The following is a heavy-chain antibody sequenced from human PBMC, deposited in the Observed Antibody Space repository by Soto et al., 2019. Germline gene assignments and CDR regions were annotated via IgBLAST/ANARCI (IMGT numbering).Heavy chain of an antibody. V-gene: IGHV1-69*13. J-gene: IGHJ5*02. CDR3: ARGRGIAAATNWFDP. D-gene: IGHD6-13*01. CDR2: IIPIFGTA. CDR1: GGTFSSYA. Sequence: SVKVSCKASGGTFSSYAISWVRQAPGQGLEWMGGIIPIFGTANYAQKFQGRVTITADESTSTAYMELSSLRSEDTAVYYCARGRGIAAATNWFDPWGQGTLVTVSS.